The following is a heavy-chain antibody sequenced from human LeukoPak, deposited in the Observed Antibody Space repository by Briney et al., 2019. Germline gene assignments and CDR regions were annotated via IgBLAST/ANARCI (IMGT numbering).Heavy chain of an antibody. D-gene: IGHD1-26*01. CDR1: GGSISSSSYY. CDR2: IYYSGST. J-gene: IGHJ4*02. Sequence: PSETLSLTCTVSGGSISSSSYYWGWIRQPPGKGLEWIGSIYYSGSTYYNPSPKSRVTISVDTSKNQFSLKLSSVTAADTAVYYCARDSLVGATGYWGQGTLVTVSS. V-gene: IGHV4-39*07. CDR3: ARDSLVGATGY.